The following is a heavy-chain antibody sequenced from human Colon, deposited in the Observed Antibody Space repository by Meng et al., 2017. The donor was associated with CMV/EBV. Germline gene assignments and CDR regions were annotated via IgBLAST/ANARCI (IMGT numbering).Heavy chain of an antibody. J-gene: IGHJ4*02. Sequence: GESLKISCVASGFTFSNYYMSWVRQAPGKGLEWIAYISNSGRTIFYADSVKGRFTISRDNAKNSVYLQVNSLRTEDTAVYYCAREGFDCGRGGSCPVDYWGQGTLVTVSS. V-gene: IGHV3-11*04. D-gene: IGHD2-15*01. CDR1: GFTFSNYY. CDR2: ISNSGRTI. CDR3: AREGFDCGRGGSCPVDY.